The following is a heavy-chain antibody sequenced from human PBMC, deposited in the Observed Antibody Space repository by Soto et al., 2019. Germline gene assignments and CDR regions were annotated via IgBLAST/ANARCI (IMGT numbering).Heavy chain of an antibody. CDR3: SRVEHAEVPFDY. V-gene: IGHV3-48*01. CDR1: GFTLSSHG. J-gene: IGHJ4*02. D-gene: IGHD1-26*01. CDR2: ISGSGTSI. Sequence: GGSLRLSCVASGFTLSSHGLNWVRQSPGKGLEWISYISGSGTSIYYAASVKGRFTISRDDSKSIAYLQMNSLKTEDTAVYYCSRVEHAEVPFDYWGQGALVTVSS.